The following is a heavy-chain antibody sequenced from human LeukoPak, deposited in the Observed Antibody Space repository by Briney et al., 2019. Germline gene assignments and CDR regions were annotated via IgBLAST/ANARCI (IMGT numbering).Heavy chain of an antibody. V-gene: IGHV4-61*09. D-gene: IGHD2-15*01. Sequence: SQTLSLTCTVSGASISSTSYCWGWIRQPAGKGLEWIGHIHTSGSTNYNPSLKSRVTISVDTSKNQFSLKLRSVTAADTAMYYCARLWSTDCSGGSCPHQPNSWGQGTLVTVSS. CDR2: IHTSGST. CDR1: GASISSTSYC. CDR3: ARLWSTDCSGGSCPHQPNS. J-gene: IGHJ4*02.